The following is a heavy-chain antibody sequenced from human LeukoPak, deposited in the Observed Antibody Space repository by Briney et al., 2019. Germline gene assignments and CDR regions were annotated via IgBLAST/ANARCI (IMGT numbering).Heavy chain of an antibody. J-gene: IGHJ4*02. Sequence: GGSLRLPCAASGFTFSSYSMNWVRQAPGKGLEWVSYISSSSSTIYYADSVKGRFTIPRDNAKNSLYLQMNSLRAEDTAVYYCVGSSGKDWGQGTLVTVSS. CDR2: ISSSSSTI. CDR3: VGSSGKD. V-gene: IGHV3-48*01. CDR1: GFTFSSYS. D-gene: IGHD6-25*01.